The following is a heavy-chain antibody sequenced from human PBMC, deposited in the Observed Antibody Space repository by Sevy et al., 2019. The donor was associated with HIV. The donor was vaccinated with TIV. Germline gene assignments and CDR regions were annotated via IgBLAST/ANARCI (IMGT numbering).Heavy chain of an antibody. Sequence: GGSLRLSCAASGFTFSSYAMHWVRQAPGKGLEWVAVISYDGSNKYYADSVKGRFTISRDNSKNTLYLQMNSLRAEDTAVYYCASKSRGMDVWGQGTTVIVSS. CDR2: ISYDGSNK. CDR3: ASKSRGMDV. J-gene: IGHJ6*02. V-gene: IGHV3-30-3*01. CDR1: GFTFSSYA.